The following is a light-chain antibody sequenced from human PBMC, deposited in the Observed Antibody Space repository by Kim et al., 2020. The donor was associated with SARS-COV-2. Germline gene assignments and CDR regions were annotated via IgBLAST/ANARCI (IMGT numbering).Light chain of an antibody. J-gene: IGKJ2*01. CDR2: AAS. CDR1: QGIRHY. Sequence: DIQLTQSPSFLSASVGDRVTITCRASQGIRHYLAWYQQKPGKAPNLLIYAASTLQSGVPSRFSGSGSGTEFALTISSLQPEDFATYYSQHLNTYPLFGQGTKLEI. CDR3: QHLNTYPL. V-gene: IGKV1-9*01.